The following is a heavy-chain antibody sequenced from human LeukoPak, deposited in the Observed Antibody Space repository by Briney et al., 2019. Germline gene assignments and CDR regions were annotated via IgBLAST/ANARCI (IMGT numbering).Heavy chain of an antibody. J-gene: IGHJ4*02. D-gene: IGHD3-22*01. CDR1: GGTFSSYA. CDR3: ACATYYYDSSGYYFDY. V-gene: IGHV1-69*13. CDR2: IIPIFGTT. Sequence: GASVKVSCKASGGTFSSYAIDWVRQAPGQGLEWMGGIIPIFGTTNYAQKFQGRVTITADESTSTAYMELSSLRSEDTAVYYCACATYYYDSSGYYFDYWGQGTLVTVSS.